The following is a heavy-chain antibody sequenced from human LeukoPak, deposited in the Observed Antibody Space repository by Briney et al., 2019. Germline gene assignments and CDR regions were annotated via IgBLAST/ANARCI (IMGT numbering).Heavy chain of an antibody. Sequence: ASVKVSCKASGYTFTSYDISWVRQATGQGLEWMGWMNPNSGNTGYAQKFQGRVTMTRNTSISTAYVELSSLRSEDTAVYYCARGAAPVDYYYYMDVWGKGTTVTVSS. CDR2: MNPNSGNT. CDR3: ARGAAPVDYYYYMDV. V-gene: IGHV1-8*01. J-gene: IGHJ6*03. D-gene: IGHD4-23*01. CDR1: GYTFTSYD.